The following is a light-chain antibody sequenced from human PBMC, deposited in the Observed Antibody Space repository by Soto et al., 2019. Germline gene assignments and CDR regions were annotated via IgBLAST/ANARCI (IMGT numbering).Light chain of an antibody. Sequence: QSALTQPPSVSGSPGQSVTISCTGTSSEVGSYNRVSWYQQPPGTAPKLMIYEVSNRPSGVPDRFSGSKSGNTASLTISGLQVFFLADYYCSSYSSSCPFVFGTVSDVPVL. CDR1: SSEVGSYNR. V-gene: IGLV2-18*02. J-gene: IGLJ1*01. CDR2: EVS. CDR3: SSYSSSCPFV.